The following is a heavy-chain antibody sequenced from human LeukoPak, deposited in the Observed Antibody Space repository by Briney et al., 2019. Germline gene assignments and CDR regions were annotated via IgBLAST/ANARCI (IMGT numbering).Heavy chain of an antibody. CDR1: GGSIGSHY. CDR3: GRGPADYYDSSGYYKGMVYYFDY. V-gene: IGHV4-59*11. CDR2: IYYSGSA. D-gene: IGHD3-22*01. J-gene: IGHJ4*02. Sequence: SETLSLTCTVSGGSIGSHYWSWIRQPPGKGLEWIGYIYYSGSANYNPSLKSRVTISVDTSKNQFPLRLSSVTAADTAVYYCGRGPADYYDSSGYYKGMVYYFDYWGQGTLVTVSS.